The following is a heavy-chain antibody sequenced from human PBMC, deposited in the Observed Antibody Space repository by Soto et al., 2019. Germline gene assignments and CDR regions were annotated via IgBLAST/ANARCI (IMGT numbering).Heavy chain of an antibody. CDR2: IFSNDEK. J-gene: IGHJ6*02. V-gene: IGHV2-26*01. CDR3: ARIGLQPYYYGMDV. Sequence: SGPTLVNPTETLTLTCTVSGFSLSNARIGVSWIRQPPGKALEWLAHIFSNDEKSYSTSLKSRLTISKDTSKSQVVLTMTNMDPADTATYYCARIGLQPYYYGMDVWGQGTTVTVSS. CDR1: GFSLSNARIG.